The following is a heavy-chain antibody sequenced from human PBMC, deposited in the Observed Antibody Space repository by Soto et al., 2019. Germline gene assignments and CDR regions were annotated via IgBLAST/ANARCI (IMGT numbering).Heavy chain of an antibody. V-gene: IGHV1-18*01. CDR3: ARDRPYYEDSSGLPKDDAFDI. J-gene: IGHJ3*02. CDR1: GYTFTSYG. D-gene: IGHD3-22*01. CDR2: ISAYNGNT. Sequence: ASVKVSCKASGYTFTSYGISWVRQAPGQGLEWMGWISAYNGNTNYAQKLQGRVTMTTDTSTSTAYMELRSLRSDDTAVYYCARDRPYYEDSSGLPKDDAFDIWGQGTMVTVSS.